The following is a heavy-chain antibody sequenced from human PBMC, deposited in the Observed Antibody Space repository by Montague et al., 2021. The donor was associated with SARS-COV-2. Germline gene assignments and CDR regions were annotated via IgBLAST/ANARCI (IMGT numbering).Heavy chain of an antibody. Sequence: SETLSLTCSVSGGSITNSHWSWIRQPPGKGLEWIGYISYSGTTTYSPSLKTRVTISMDTSKNHFSLRLTSVTAADTAIYYCARGNDSLYHWGQGTMVIVSS. V-gene: IGHV4-59*01. J-gene: IGHJ1*01. CDR3: ARGNDSLYH. CDR2: ISYSGTT. CDR1: GGSITNSH. D-gene: IGHD2-8*01.